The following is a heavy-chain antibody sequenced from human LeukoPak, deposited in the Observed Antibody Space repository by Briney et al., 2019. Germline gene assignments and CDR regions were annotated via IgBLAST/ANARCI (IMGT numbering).Heavy chain of an antibody. CDR2: ISYDGSNK. CDR1: GFTFSSYA. J-gene: IGHJ6*02. Sequence: PGGSLRLSCAASGFTFSSYAMHWVRQAPGKGLEWVAVISYDGSNKYYADSVKGRFTISRDNSKNTLYLQMNSLRAEDTAVYYCAKGYYQPIDYYYYGMDVWGQGTTVTVSS. CDR3: AKGYYQPIDYYYYGMDV. V-gene: IGHV3-30*01. D-gene: IGHD3-22*01.